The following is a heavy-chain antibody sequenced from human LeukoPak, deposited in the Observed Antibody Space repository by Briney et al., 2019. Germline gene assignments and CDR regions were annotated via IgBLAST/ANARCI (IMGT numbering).Heavy chain of an antibody. CDR2: ISWNSGSI. CDR1: GFTFDDYA. CDR3: AKDTVSVAGRVHDYYYYGMDV. J-gene: IGHJ6*02. V-gene: IGHV3-9*01. D-gene: IGHD6-19*01. Sequence: GRSLRLSCAASGFTFDDYAMYWVRQAPGKGLEWVSGISWNSGSIGYADSVKGRFTISRDNAKNSLYLQMNSLRAEDTALYYCAKDTVSVAGRVHDYYYYGMDVWGQGTTVTVSS.